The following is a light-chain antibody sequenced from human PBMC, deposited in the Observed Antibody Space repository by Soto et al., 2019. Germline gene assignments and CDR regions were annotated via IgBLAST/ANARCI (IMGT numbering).Light chain of an antibody. Sequence: QSALTQPASVSGSPGQSITISCTETSSDVGAYDFVSWYQHSPGKAPKLLTFDVTHRPPGVSDRFSGSRSANTASLTISGLQAEDEAFYYCSSYTTRSTLVFGGGTKLTVL. CDR1: SSDVGAYDF. J-gene: IGLJ2*01. CDR3: SSYTTRSTLV. V-gene: IGLV2-14*01. CDR2: DVT.